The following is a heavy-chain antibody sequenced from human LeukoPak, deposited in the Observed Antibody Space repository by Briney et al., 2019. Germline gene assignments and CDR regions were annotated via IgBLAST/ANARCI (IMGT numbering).Heavy chain of an antibody. J-gene: IGHJ6*03. V-gene: IGHV4-59*01. CDR1: GGSIRSYY. Sequence: SETLSLTCTVSGGSIRSYYWSWIRQPPGKGLEWIGYIYYSGSTNYNPSLKSRVTISVDTSKNQFSLKLSSVTAADTAVYYCARVPVGWLNYYYMDVWGKGTTVTVSS. CDR2: IYYSGST. D-gene: IGHD3/OR15-3a*01. CDR3: ARVPVGWLNYYYMDV.